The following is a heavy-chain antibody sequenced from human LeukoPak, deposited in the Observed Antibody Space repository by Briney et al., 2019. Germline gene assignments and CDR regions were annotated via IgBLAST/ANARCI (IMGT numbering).Heavy chain of an antibody. CDR1: GSSISSGAYY. CDR3: VRDLGIVATID. D-gene: IGHD5-12*01. J-gene: IGHJ4*02. CDR2: IKEDGSEK. V-gene: IGHV3-7*01. Sequence: ETLSLTCTVSGSSISSGAYYWSWVRQAPGKGLEWVANIKEDGSEKYYVDSVKGRFTISRDNAKNSLYLQMNSLRAEDTAMYYCVRDLGIVATIDWGQGTLVTVSS.